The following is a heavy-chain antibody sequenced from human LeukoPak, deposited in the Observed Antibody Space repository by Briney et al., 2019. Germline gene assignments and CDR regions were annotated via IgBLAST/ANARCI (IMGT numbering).Heavy chain of an antibody. CDR1: GFTFSAYG. V-gene: IGHV3-30*18. D-gene: IGHD2-15*01. CDR3: AKDPGYVDY. J-gene: IGHJ4*02. CDR2: ISYDGRKK. Sequence: PGGSLRLSCAASGFTFSAYGMHWVRQAPGKGLEWVALISYDGRKKYFADSVKGRFTISRDNSKNTVHLQMNSLRAEDTAVYYCAKDPGYVDYWGQGTLVTVSS.